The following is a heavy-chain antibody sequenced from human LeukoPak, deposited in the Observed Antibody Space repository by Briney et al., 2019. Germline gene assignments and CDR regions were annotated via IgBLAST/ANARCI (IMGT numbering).Heavy chain of an antibody. V-gene: IGHV3-23*01. Sequence: GGSLRLSCAASGFTFSNYLMSWVRQAPGKGLEWESGISSSGGTTYDVDSVKGRFTISRDNAKNTLYLQMNSLRAEDTAVYYCARGSTQYSSGWYGLDYWGQGTLVTVSS. CDR3: ARGSTQYSSGWYGLDY. CDR1: GFTFSNYL. D-gene: IGHD6-19*01. J-gene: IGHJ4*02. CDR2: ISSSGGTT.